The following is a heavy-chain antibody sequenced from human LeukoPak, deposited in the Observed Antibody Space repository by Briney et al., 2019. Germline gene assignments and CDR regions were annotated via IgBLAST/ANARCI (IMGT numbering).Heavy chain of an antibody. CDR2: IIPILGIA. Sequence: ASVKVSCKASGGTFSSYAISWVRQAPGQGLEWMGRIIPILGIANYAQKFQGRVTITADKSTSTAYMELSSLRSEDTAVYYCARDLRLLSAFDIWGQGTMVTVSS. V-gene: IGHV1-69*04. D-gene: IGHD6-25*01. CDR1: GGTFSSYA. J-gene: IGHJ3*02. CDR3: ARDLRLLSAFDI.